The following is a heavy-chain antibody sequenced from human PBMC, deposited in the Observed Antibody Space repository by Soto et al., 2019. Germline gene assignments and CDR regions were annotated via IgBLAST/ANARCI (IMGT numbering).Heavy chain of an antibody. D-gene: IGHD3-16*01. Sequence: QVQLVQSGAEVKKPGSSVKVSCKASGGTFSSYVISWVRQAPGQGLEWMGGIIPIFGTANYAQNFQGRVTITADESTSTAYMELSSLRSEDTAVYYCARYRRGGDCFDYWGQGTLVTVSS. J-gene: IGHJ4*02. CDR2: IIPIFGTA. CDR1: GGTFSSYV. V-gene: IGHV1-69*01. CDR3: ARYRRGGDCFDY.